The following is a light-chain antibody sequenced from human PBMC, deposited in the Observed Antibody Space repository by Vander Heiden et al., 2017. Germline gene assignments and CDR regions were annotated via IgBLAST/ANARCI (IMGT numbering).Light chain of an antibody. V-gene: IGKV3-20*01. CDR1: QSVSSIY. J-gene: IGKJ5*01. CDR2: VAS. CDR3: QQYGSSPPIT. Sequence: EIVLTQSPGTLSLSPGERATLSCRASQSVSSIYLAWYQQKPGQAPRLLIYVASNRATGIPDRFSGSGSGTDFTLTITRLEPEDFAVYYCQQYGSSPPITFGQGTRLDIK.